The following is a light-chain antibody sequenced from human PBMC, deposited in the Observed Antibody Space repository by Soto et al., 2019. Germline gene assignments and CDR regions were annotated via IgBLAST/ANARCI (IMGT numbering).Light chain of an antibody. V-gene: IGLV2-14*03. CDR2: DVT. CDR1: SSDVGGYNY. Sequence: QSVLTQPASVSGSPGQSITISCTGTSSDVGGYNYVSWYQQQPGKAPKLLIYDVTNRPSGVSDRFSGSKSGNTASLTVSGLQAEDEADYYCFSYADTNNFVFGSGTKLTVL. CDR3: FSYADTNNFV. J-gene: IGLJ1*01.